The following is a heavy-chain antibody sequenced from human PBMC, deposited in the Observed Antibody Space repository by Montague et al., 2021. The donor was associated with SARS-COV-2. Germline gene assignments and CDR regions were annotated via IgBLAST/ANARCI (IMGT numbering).Heavy chain of an antibody. CDR2: IFHSGST. J-gene: IGHJ4*02. CDR1: DDSLNNGGYY. V-gene: IGHV4-31*03. CDR3: ARVGFYTESYYDY. Sequence: TLSLTCTVSDDSLNNGGYYWSWVRQHPGKGLEWIGNIFHSGSTHFNPSLKSRITMSADTSTSQFSLHLSSVTAADTAVYFCARVGFYTESYYDYWGRGTLVTVSA. D-gene: IGHD1-26*01.